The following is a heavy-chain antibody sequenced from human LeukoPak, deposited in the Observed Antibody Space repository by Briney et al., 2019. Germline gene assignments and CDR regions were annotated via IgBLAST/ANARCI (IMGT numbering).Heavy chain of an antibody. CDR3: ARGGVVQLWLTETLAAFGI. D-gene: IGHD5-18*01. V-gene: IGHV1-2*02. Sequence: GASVKVSCKASGYTFTGYYMHWVRQAPGQGLEWMGWINPNSGGTNYAQKFQGRVTMTRDTSISTAYMELSWLRSDDTAVYYCARGGVVQLWLTETLAAFGIWGQGTMVTVSS. CDR2: INPNSGGT. CDR1: GYTFTGYY. J-gene: IGHJ3*02.